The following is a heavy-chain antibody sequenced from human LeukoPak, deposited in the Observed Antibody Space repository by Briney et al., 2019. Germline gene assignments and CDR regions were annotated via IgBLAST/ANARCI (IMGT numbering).Heavy chain of an antibody. CDR1: GYTFTDYY. V-gene: IGHV1-2*02. D-gene: IGHD2-15*01. CDR3: ARSMSGGLGFFQS. CDR2: INPNSGGT. Sequence: ASVKVSCKASGYTFTDYYMLWVRQAPGQGLEWMGWINPNSGGTNYAQNFQGRATMTRDTSIRTAYMELSSLRSDDTAVYYCARSMSGGLGFFQSWGQGTLVAVS. J-gene: IGHJ1*01.